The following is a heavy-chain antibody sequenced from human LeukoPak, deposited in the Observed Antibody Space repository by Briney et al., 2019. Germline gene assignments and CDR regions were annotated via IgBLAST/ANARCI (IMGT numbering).Heavy chain of an antibody. Sequence: EASVKVSCKASGYTFTGYYMHWVRQAPGQGLEWMGWINPNSGGTNYAQKFQGRVTMTRDTSISTAYVELSRLRSDDTAVYYCARDGGPTPAWFDPWGQGTLVTVSS. CDR1: GYTFTGYY. CDR3: ARDGGPTPAWFDP. D-gene: IGHD3-16*01. V-gene: IGHV1-2*02. J-gene: IGHJ5*02. CDR2: INPNSGGT.